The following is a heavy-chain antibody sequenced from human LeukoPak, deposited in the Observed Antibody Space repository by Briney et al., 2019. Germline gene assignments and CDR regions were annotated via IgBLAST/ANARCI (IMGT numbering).Heavy chain of an antibody. CDR3: ARDTGARSSEVSWFDP. V-gene: IGHV3-7*01. D-gene: IGHD3-10*01. J-gene: IGHJ5*02. Sequence: GGSLRLSCAASGFTFSRYWMSWVRQAPGKGLEWVANIKQDGSEKYYVDSVKGRFTISRNNAKNSLYMQMNRLTAEDTAVYYCARDTGARSSEVSWFDPWGQGTLVTVSS. CDR1: GFTFSRYW. CDR2: IKQDGSEK.